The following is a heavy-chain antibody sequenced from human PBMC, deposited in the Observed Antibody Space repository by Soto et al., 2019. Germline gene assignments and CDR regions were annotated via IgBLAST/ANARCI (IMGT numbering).Heavy chain of an antibody. V-gene: IGHV3-23*01. CDR1: GFTFSNYA. D-gene: IGHD6-19*01. Sequence: EVQLLESGGGLVQPGGSLRLSCAASGFTFSNYAIAWVRQAPGKGLEWVSGISGSGGTTYYAASVKGRFTISRDNSKDTLHLQMNSLRAEDTAVYYCAKTPRQWLFYFDYWGQGALVTVSS. J-gene: IGHJ4*02. CDR3: AKTPRQWLFYFDY. CDR2: ISGSGGTT.